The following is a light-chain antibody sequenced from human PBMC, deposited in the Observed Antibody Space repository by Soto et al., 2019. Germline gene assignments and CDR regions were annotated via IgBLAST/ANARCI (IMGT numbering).Light chain of an antibody. CDR2: DAS. J-gene: IGKJ5*01. V-gene: IGKV1-5*01. CDR1: QSLNNY. Sequence: DIQMTQSPSTLSAPVGDRVTITCRASQSLNNYLAWYQQKPGKAPKLLIYDASTLERGVPSRFSGTGSGTEFTLTISSLQPDDFATYYCQQYHRSSITFGQGTRLEIK. CDR3: QQYHRSSIT.